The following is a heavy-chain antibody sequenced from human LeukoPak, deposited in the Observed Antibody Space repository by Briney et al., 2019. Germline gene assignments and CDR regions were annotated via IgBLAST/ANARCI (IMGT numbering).Heavy chain of an antibody. V-gene: IGHV1-69*13. CDR2: IIPIFGTA. D-gene: IGHD2-2*01. CDR1: GGTFSSYA. Sequence: ASVKVSCKASGGTFSSYAINWVRQAPGQGLEWMGRIIPIFGTASYAQKFQDRVTITADESTSTAYMELSSLRSEDTAIYYCASRLYCSNTRCRNFPFAYWGQGTLVTVSS. CDR3: ASRLYCSNTRCRNFPFAY. J-gene: IGHJ4*02.